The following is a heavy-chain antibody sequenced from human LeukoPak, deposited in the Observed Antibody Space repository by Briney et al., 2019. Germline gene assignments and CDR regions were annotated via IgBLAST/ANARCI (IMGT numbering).Heavy chain of an antibody. CDR2: IGGTGSYI. CDR1: GFTFSDYS. V-gene: IGHV3-21*04. J-gene: IGHJ4*02. Sequence: GGSLRLSCAASGFTFSDYSMNWVRQAPGKGLEWVSSIGGTGSYIYYADSVKGRFTISRDNSQNTVYLQMNSLRADDSAIYYCAKGGTVIARLIASDWGQGTLVTVSS. D-gene: IGHD3-22*01. CDR3: AKGGTVIARLIASD.